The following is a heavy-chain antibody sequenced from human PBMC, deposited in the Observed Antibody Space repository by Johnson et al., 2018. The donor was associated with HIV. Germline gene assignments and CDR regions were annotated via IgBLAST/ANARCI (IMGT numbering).Heavy chain of an antibody. CDR2: ISSGGSTK. Sequence: QLVESGGGFVQPGGSLRLSCAASGFTFSDYYMSWIRQAPGKGLEWISYISSGGSTKYYADSVKGRFTISRDNAKNSLYLQMNSLRAEDTAVYYCARGRPSGSHDAFGIWGQGTMVTVSS. J-gene: IGHJ3*02. V-gene: IGHV3-11*04. D-gene: IGHD3-22*01. CDR3: ARGRPSGSHDAFGI. CDR1: GFTFSDYY.